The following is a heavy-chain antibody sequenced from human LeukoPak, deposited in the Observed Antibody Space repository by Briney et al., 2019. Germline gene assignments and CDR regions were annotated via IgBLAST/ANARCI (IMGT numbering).Heavy chain of an antibody. CDR1: GYTFTSYY. Sequence: ASVKVSCKASGYTFTSYYMHWVRQAPGQGLEWMGIINPSGGSTSYAQKFQGRGTMTRDTSTSTVYMELSSLRSEDTAVYYCATGYSSTNFDYWGQGTLVTVSS. V-gene: IGHV1-46*01. J-gene: IGHJ4*02. CDR2: INPSGGST. CDR3: ATGYSSTNFDY. D-gene: IGHD6-19*01.